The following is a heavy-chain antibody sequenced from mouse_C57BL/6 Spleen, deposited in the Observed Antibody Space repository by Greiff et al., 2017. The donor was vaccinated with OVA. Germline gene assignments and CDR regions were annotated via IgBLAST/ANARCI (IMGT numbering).Heavy chain of an antibody. CDR2: IYPGDGDT. CDR1: GYAFSSSW. V-gene: IGHV1-82*01. J-gene: IGHJ1*03. D-gene: IGHD1-1*01. Sequence: VQLQQSGPKLVKPGASVKISCKASGYAFSSSWMNWVKQRPGKGLEWIGRIYPGDGDTNYNGKFKGKATLTADKSSSTAYMQLSSLTSEDCAVYFGARADYYGSSYGYFDVWGTGTTVTVSS. CDR3: ARADYYGSSYGYFDV.